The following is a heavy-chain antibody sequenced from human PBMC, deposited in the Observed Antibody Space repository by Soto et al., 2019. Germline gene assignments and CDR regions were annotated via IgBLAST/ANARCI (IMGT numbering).Heavy chain of an antibody. D-gene: IGHD3-16*01. CDR3: TRDLFSYDYSGILWFDP. CDR2: IRSKGHNYAT. J-gene: IGHJ5*02. V-gene: IGHV3-73*01. Sequence: LSCAASGFAFSGSAMYWVRQASGKGPEWVGRIRSKGHNYATEYAASVKGRFTISRDDSKNTAYLQMNSLQTEDTAVYYCTRDLFSYDYSGILWFDPWGQGTLATVSS. CDR1: GFAFSGSA.